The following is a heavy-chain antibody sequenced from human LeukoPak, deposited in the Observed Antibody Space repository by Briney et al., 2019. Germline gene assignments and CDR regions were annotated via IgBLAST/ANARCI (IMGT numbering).Heavy chain of an antibody. D-gene: IGHD1-26*01. CDR1: GFTFSSYS. Sequence: GGSLRLSCAASGFTFSSYSMNWVRQAPGKGLEWVSYISSSSSTIYYADSVKGRFTISRDNAKNSLYLQMNSLSAEGTAMYYCARPTNSGDWSFDRWGQGTLVTVSS. CDR3: ARPTNSGDWSFDR. CDR2: ISSSSSTI. V-gene: IGHV3-48*04. J-gene: IGHJ4*02.